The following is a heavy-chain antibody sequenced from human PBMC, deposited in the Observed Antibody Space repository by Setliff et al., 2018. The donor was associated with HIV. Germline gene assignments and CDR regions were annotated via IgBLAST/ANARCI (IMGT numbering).Heavy chain of an antibody. J-gene: IGHJ4*02. CDR2: ISAYNGNT. CDR1: GYIFTSYG. D-gene: IGHD4-17*01. Sequence: GASVKVSCKASGYIFTSYGITWVRQAPGQGLERMGWISAYNGNTNYAQKLQGRVTMTTDTSTSTAYMELRSLRSDDTAVYYCARINDYGGNEGYFDYWGQGTLVTVSS. CDR3: ARINDYGGNEGYFDY. V-gene: IGHV1-18*01.